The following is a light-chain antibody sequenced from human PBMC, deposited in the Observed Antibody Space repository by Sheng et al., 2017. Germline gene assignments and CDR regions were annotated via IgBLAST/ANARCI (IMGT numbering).Light chain of an antibody. J-gene: IGLJ1*01. CDR2: DVG. CDR1: SSDVGIYNY. CDR3: THIQRQHDTSYV. V-gene: IGLV2-14*03. Sequence: QSALTQPASVSGSPGQSITISCTGTSSDVGIYNYVSWYQQHPGKAPKLLIYDVGYRPSGLSNRFSGSKSGNTASLTISGLQAEDEADYYCTHIQRQHDTSYVFG.